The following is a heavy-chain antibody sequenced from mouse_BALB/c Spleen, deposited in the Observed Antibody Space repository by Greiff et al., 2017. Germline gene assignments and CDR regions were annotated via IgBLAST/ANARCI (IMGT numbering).Heavy chain of an antibody. CDR1: GYTFTDYA. D-gene: IGHD2-3*01. J-gene: IGHJ3*01. CDR3: ARTSYDGYPFAY. CDR2: ISTYYGDA. Sequence: VQLQQSGAELVRPGVSVKISCKGSGYTFTDYAMHWVKQSHAKSLEWIGVISTYYGDASYNQKFKGKATMTVDKSSSTAYMELARLTSEDSAIYYCARTSYDGYPFAYWGQGTLVTVSA. V-gene: IGHV1S137*01.